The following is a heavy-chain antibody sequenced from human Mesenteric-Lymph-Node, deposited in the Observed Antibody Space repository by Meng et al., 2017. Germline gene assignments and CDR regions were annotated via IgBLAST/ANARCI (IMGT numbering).Heavy chain of an antibody. CDR1: GFTFSDHG. CDR2: LSPTSSYI. CDR3: ARDLEPFSGGDCYGFDY. Sequence: GESLKISCEASGFTFSDHGMSWVRQAPGKGLEWVSSLSPTSSYISYADSVKGRFTISRDNAKNSLYLQMNSLRAEDTAVYYCARDLEPFSGGDCYGFDYWGQGTLVTVSS. D-gene: IGHD2-21*02. V-gene: IGHV3-21*01. J-gene: IGHJ4*02.